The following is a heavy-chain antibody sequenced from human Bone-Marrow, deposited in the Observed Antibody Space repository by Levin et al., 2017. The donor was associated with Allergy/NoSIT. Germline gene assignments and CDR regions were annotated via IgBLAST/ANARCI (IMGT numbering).Heavy chain of an antibody. D-gene: IGHD3-22*01. CDR1: GFTFSVYW. V-gene: IGHV3-7*01. CDR2: IKEDESEK. J-gene: IGHJ4*02. Sequence: GGSLRLSCAGSGFTFSVYWMSWVRQPPGKGLEWLANIKEDESEKYYVDSVKGRFTISRDNAKNSLYLEMNNLRAEDTAVYYCVKDNHYYDSGRYYNFLDDWGQGILVTVSS. CDR3: VKDNHYYDSGRYYNFLDD.